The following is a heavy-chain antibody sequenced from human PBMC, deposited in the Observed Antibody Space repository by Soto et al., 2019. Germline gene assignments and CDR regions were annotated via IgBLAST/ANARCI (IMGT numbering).Heavy chain of an antibody. V-gene: IGHV1-18*04. Sequence: ASVKVSCKASGYTFTSYGISWVRQAPGQGLEWMGWISAYNGNTNYAQKLQGRVTMTTDTSTSTAYMELRSLRSDDTAVYYCARDVGSIRFLEWLFAQGLDVWGQGTTVTVYS. CDR1: GYTFTSYG. J-gene: IGHJ6*02. CDR3: ARDVGSIRFLEWLFAQGLDV. D-gene: IGHD3-3*01. CDR2: ISAYNGNT.